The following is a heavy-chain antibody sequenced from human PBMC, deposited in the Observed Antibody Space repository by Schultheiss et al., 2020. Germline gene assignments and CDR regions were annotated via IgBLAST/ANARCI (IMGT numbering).Heavy chain of an antibody. D-gene: IGHD6-13*01. CDR2: ISGSGGRA. V-gene: IGHV3-23*01. CDR1: GFTFSSYA. J-gene: IGHJ4*02. CDR3: AKEYGSSWYYFDS. Sequence: GGSLRLSCAASGFTFSSYAMSWVRQAPGKGLEWVSVISGSGGRAYYADSVKGRFTISRDNSKNTLYLQMNSLRAEDTAVYYCAKEYGSSWYYFDSWGQGTLVTVSS.